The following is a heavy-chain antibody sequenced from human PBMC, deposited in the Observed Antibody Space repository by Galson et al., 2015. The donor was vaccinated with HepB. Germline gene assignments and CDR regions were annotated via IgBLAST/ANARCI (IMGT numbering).Heavy chain of an antibody. J-gene: IGHJ4*02. Sequence: SLRLSCAASGFTFSNYWMHWVRQVPGKGLVRVSRIESDGSVADYADSVKGRFTISRDNAKNSLYLQMNSLRDEDTALYYCARDLDWAFDYWGQGALVTVSS. CDR2: IESDGSVA. CDR1: GFTFSNYW. D-gene: IGHD3/OR15-3a*01. CDR3: ARDLDWAFDY. V-gene: IGHV3-74*01.